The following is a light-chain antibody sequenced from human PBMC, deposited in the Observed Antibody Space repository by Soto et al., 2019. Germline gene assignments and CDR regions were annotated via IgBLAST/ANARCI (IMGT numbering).Light chain of an antibody. CDR1: QSVSSY. J-gene: IGKJ5*01. Sequence: EIVLTQSPATLSLSPGEIATLSCSASQSVSSYLAWYQQKPGQAPRLLIYDASNRATGIPARFSGSGSGTDFTLTISRLEPDDSAVYYCHHYDSSPPYTFGQGTRLEIK. CDR2: DAS. CDR3: HHYDSSPPYT. V-gene: IGKV3-11*01.